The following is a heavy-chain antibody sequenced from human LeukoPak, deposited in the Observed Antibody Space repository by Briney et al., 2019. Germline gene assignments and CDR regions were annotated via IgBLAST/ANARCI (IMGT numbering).Heavy chain of an antibody. CDR3: TRDLAGHFGGFYFDY. J-gene: IGHJ4*02. CDR1: GGSICSSSYY. Sequence: SETLSLTCTVSGGSICSSSYYWGWIRQPPGKGLEWIGSIFYSGSTYYNPSLKSRVTISVDTSKNQFSLKLSSVAAADTAVYYCTRDLAGHFGGFYFDYWGQGTLVTVSS. V-gene: IGHV4-39*07. CDR2: IFYSGST. D-gene: IGHD2-21*01.